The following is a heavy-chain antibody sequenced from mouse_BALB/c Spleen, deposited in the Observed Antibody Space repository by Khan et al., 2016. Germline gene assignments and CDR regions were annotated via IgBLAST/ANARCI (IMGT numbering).Heavy chain of an antibody. CDR1: GYSITSDYA. CDR2: ISYSGST. J-gene: IGHJ4*01. V-gene: IGHV3-2*02. CDR3: ASYYDYDYYAMDY. Sequence: EVQLQESGPGLVKPSQSLSLTCTVTGYSITSDYAWNWIRQFPGNKLEWMGYISYSGSTSYNPSLKSRISITLDTSKNQFFLQLNSVTTEDTATYDCASYYDYDYYAMDYWGQGTSVTVSS. D-gene: IGHD2-4*01.